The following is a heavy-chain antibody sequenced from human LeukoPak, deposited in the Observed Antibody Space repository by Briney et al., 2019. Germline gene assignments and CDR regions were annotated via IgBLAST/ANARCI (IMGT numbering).Heavy chain of an antibody. D-gene: IGHD2-2*01. V-gene: IGHV1-2*02. J-gene: IGHJ5*02. CDR3: ARWGTSTCS. CDR1: GYTFTGSY. Sequence: ASVKVSCKTSGYTFTGSYLHWVRQAPGQGLEWMGWINPNSGATDYAQKFQGRVTMTRDTSISTAYLDLARLRSDDTAVYHCARWGTSTCSWGQGTLVTVSS. CDR2: INPNSGAT.